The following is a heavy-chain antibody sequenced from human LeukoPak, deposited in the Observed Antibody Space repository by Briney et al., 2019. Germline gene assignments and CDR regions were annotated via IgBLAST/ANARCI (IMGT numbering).Heavy chain of an antibody. D-gene: IGHD3-16*01. CDR2: MNPNSGNT. CDR3: ARPYPRLDDAFDI. Sequence: ASVKASCKASGYTLTSYDINWVRQATGQGLEWMGWMNPNSGNTGYAQKFQGRVTMTRNTSISTAYMELSSLRSEDTAVYYCARPYPRLDDAFDIWGQGTMVTVSS. CDR1: GYTLTSYD. V-gene: IGHV1-8*01. J-gene: IGHJ3*02.